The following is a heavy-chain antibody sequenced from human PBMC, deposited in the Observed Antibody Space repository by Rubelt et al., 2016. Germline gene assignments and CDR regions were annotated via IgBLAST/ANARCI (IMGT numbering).Heavy chain of an antibody. CDR1: GFTFSTYW. CDR3: GRDMNV. CDR2: IKQDGGEK. V-gene: IGHV3-7*04. J-gene: IGHJ6*02. Sequence: EVQLVESGGGLVQPGGSLTLSCAASGFTFSTYWMSWVRQAPGKGLEWVANIKQDGGEKNYVDSVKGRFTISRDNAKNALYLQMSSLRAEDTAVYYCGRDMNVWGQGTTVTVSS.